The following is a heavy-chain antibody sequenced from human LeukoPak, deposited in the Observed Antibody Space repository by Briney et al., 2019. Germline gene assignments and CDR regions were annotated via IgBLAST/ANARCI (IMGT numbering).Heavy chain of an antibody. V-gene: IGHV3-73*01. J-gene: IGHJ5*02. D-gene: IGHD3-10*01. CDR2: IRSKANSYAT. Sequence: QAGGSLRLSCAASGFTFSGSAMHWVRQASGKGLEWVGRIRSKANSYATAYAASVKGRFTISRDDSKNTAYLQMNSLKTEDTAVYYCTRPGIWFGYNWFDPWGQGTLVTVSS. CDR1: GFTFSGSA. CDR3: TRPGIWFGYNWFDP.